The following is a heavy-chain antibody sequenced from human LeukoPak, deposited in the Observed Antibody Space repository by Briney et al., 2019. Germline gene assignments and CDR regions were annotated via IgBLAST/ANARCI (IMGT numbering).Heavy chain of an antibody. CDR3: AKSEAFNPYRSGSIVGHFEY. D-gene: IGHD3-10*01. V-gene: IGHV1-2*02. J-gene: IGHJ4*02. Sequence: GASVKVSCKASGYTLTDYYIHWVRQAPGQGLEWMGWITPSSGGTIYAQKFQGRVTMTRDMSISTAYMELSRLRSDDTAVYYCAKSEAFNPYRSGSIVGHFEYWGQGTLVTVSS. CDR1: GYTLTDYY. CDR2: ITPSSGGT.